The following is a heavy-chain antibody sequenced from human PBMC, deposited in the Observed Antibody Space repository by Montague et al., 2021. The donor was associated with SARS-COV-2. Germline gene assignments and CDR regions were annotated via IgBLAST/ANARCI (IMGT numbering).Heavy chain of an antibody. J-gene: IGHJ4*02. CDR2: VSYDGXT. D-gene: IGHD3-16*02. Sequence: SETLSLTCSVSGGPVTNTWHYWAWIRQPPGKGLEWIGSVSYDGXTXFXXXXKXRVTLSIDTSRNQFSLKLSSATAADTAMYYCANHDRLCSHSNCQISFEFDYWGQGILVTVSP. CDR1: GGPVTNTWHY. V-gene: IGHV4-39*01. CDR3: ANHDRLCSHSNCQISFEFDY.